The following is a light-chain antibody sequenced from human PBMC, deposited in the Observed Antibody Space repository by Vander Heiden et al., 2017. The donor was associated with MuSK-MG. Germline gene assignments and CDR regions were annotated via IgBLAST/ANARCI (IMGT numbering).Light chain of an antibody. CDR3: QQEDNLPRT. V-gene: IGKV1-33*01. CDR2: DAS. J-gene: IGKJ1*01. CDR1: QDISNY. Sequence: DIQMTQSPSSLSASVGDRVTITCQASQDISNYLNWYQQKPGKAPKLLIYDASNLETGVPSSFSGSGSGTDFTFTISSLQPEDFATYYCQQEDNLPRTFGQGTKVEIK.